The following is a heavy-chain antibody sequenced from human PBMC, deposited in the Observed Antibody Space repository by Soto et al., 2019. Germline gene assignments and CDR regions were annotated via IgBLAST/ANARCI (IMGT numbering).Heavy chain of an antibody. Sequence: GSLRLSCAASGFTFSSYAMSWVRQAPGKGLEWVSAISGSAGSTYYAESVKGRFTISRDNSKNTLYLQMNSLRAEDTAVYYCAKDHSSSWYEKAFDIWGQGTMVTVSS. CDR1: GFTFSSYA. D-gene: IGHD6-13*01. CDR2: ISGSAGST. CDR3: AKDHSSSWYEKAFDI. V-gene: IGHV3-23*01. J-gene: IGHJ3*02.